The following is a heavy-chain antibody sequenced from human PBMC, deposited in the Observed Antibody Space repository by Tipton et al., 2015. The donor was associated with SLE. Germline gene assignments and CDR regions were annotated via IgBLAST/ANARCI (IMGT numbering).Heavy chain of an antibody. D-gene: IGHD6-6*01. CDR1: GGSISSGGYY. Sequence: LTCTVSGGSISSGGYYWSWIRQHPGKGLEWIGYIYYSGSTYYNPSLKSRVTISVDTSKNQFSLKLSSVTAADTAVYYCASGGYSSYAFDIWGQGTMVTVSS. V-gene: IGHV4-31*03. CDR2: IYYSGST. J-gene: IGHJ3*02. CDR3: ASGGYSSYAFDI.